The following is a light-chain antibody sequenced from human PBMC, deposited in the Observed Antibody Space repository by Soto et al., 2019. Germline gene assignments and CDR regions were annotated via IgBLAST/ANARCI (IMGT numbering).Light chain of an antibody. CDR1: QSVSSS. CDR3: QQYNNWPPLT. J-gene: IGKJ4*01. CDR2: DAP. V-gene: IGKV3-15*01. Sequence: EIVMTQSPATLSVSPGDRATLSCRASQSVSSSLAWYQQIPGQAPRLLIYDAPTRATGIPARFGGSGSGTEFTLTISSLQSEDFAVYYCQQYNNWPPLTFGGGTKVDIK.